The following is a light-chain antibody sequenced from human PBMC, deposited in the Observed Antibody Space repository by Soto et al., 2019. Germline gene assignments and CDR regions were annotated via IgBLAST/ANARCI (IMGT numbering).Light chain of an antibody. CDR3: QQYGSSPPIT. Sequence: EIVLTQSPATLSLSPGERATLSCWASQSVNRYLVWYQQKPGQAPRLLIYGASSRATGIPDRFSGSGSGTDFTLTISRLEPEDFAVYYCQQYGSSPPITFGQGTRLEIK. V-gene: IGKV3-20*01. CDR1: QSVNRY. CDR2: GAS. J-gene: IGKJ5*01.